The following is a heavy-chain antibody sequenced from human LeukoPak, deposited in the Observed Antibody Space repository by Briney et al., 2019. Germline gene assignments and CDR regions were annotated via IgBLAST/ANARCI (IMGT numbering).Heavy chain of an antibody. J-gene: IGHJ4*02. V-gene: IGHV1-2*02. D-gene: IGHD1-7*01. CDR2: INPNSGGT. CDR1: GYTFTGYY. Sequence: ASVKVSCKASGYTFTGYYMHWVRQAPGQGLEWMGWINPNSGGTNYAQKLQGRVTMTTDTSTSTAYMELRSLRSDDTAVYYCARDPWPDRNYPLEDWGQGTLVTVSS. CDR3: ARDPWPDRNYPLED.